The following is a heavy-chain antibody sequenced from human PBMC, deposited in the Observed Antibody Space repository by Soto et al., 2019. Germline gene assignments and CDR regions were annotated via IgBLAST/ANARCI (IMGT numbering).Heavy chain of an antibody. D-gene: IGHD1-26*01. CDR2: INPSGGST. J-gene: IGHJ6*04. CDR3: AREAPYSGSYYLSGMDV. CDR1: GYILTSYN. V-gene: IGHV1-46*01. Sequence: ASVKVSCKASGYILTSYNMHWVRQAPGKGLEWMGIINPSGGSTSYAQKFQGRVTMTRDTSTSTVYMELSSLRSEDTAVYYCAREAPYSGSYYLSGMDVWGEGTTVTVSS.